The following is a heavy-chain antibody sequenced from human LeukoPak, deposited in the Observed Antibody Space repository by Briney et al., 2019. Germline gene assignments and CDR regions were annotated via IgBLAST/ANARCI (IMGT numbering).Heavy chain of an antibody. CDR1: GFTFSSYA. Sequence: GGSLRLSCAASGFTFSSYAMSWVRQAPGKGLEWVPAISGRGGNTYYADSVKGRFTISRDNAKNTLYVQMNSLRAEDTAVYYCARETSQDYFDSWGQGTLVTVSS. CDR2: ISGRGGNT. V-gene: IGHV3-23*01. CDR3: ARETSQDYFDS. J-gene: IGHJ4*02.